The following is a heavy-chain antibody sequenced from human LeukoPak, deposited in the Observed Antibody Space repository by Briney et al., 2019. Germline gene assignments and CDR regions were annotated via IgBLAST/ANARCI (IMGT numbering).Heavy chain of an antibody. Sequence: SVKVSCKASGGTFSGYAISRVRQAPGQGLEWMGGIIPIFGTANYAQKFQGRVTITADESTSTAYMELSSLRSEDTAVYYCARDLPFDVLIGYGMDVWGQGTTVTVSS. D-gene: IGHD2-8*01. V-gene: IGHV1-69*13. CDR1: GGTFSGYA. J-gene: IGHJ6*02. CDR3: ARDLPFDVLIGYGMDV. CDR2: IIPIFGTA.